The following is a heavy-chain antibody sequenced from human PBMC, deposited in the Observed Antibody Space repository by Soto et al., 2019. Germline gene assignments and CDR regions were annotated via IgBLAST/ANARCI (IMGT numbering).Heavy chain of an antibody. J-gene: IGHJ6*02. Sequence: SETLSLTCTVSGGSISSSSYYWGWIRQPPGKGLEWIRSIYYSGSTYYNPSLKSRVTISVDTSKNQFSLKLSSVTAADTAVYYCARVRDDHVWGSYRLSYYYYGMDVWGQGTTVTVSS. V-gene: IGHV4-39*07. CDR3: ARVRDDHVWGSYRLSYYYYGMDV. CDR1: GGSISSSSYY. D-gene: IGHD3-16*02. CDR2: IYYSGST.